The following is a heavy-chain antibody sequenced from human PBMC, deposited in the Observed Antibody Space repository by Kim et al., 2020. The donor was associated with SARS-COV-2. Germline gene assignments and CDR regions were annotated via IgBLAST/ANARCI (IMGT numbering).Heavy chain of an antibody. Sequence: SVKGRFTISRDNSKNTLYLQMNSLRAEDTAVYYCAKIHAYYDYVWGRFDYWGQGTLVTVSS. CDR3: AKIHAYYDYVWGRFDY. J-gene: IGHJ4*02. V-gene: IGHV3-30*02. D-gene: IGHD3-16*01.